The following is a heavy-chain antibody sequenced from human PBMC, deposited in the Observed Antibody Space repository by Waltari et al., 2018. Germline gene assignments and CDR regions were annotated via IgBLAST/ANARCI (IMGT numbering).Heavy chain of an antibody. J-gene: IGHJ4*02. V-gene: IGHV4-4*02. Sequence: QLQLQESRPGLVQPSLTLSPTFVVSVVPMSGNSWWSWVRQSPDKGLEWIGKVHRNGRTNYNPSLASRAIVSLDSSRNQFSLRILSATAADTTVYDCARDLGRGLFLDSWGQGTLVTVSP. D-gene: IGHD2-15*01. CDR3: ARDLGRGLFLDS. CDR2: VHRNGRT. CDR1: VVPMSGNSW.